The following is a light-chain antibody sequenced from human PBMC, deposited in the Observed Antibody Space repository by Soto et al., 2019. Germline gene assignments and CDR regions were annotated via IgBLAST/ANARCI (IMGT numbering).Light chain of an antibody. CDR1: QSVNIY. V-gene: IGKV3-15*01. Sequence: EIVMTQSPATLSVSPGERATLSCRASQSVNIYLAWYQQKPGQAPRLLIFGASSRATGFPARFSGRGSGTEFTLTISSLQSEDFAIYYCQQYDNWPSWTFGQGTKVDI. J-gene: IGKJ1*01. CDR3: QQYDNWPSWT. CDR2: GAS.